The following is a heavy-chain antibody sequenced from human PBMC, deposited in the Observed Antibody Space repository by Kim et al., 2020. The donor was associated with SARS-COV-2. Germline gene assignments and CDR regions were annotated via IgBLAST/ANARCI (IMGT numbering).Heavy chain of an antibody. V-gene: IGHV1-18*01. CDR3: ARGSPYSWLDP. CDR1: GYIFTNYA. CDR2: INTYDGDT. Sequence: ASVKVSCKASGYIFTNYAITWVRQAPGQGLEWMGWINTYDGDTNCVQRFQDRVTMTTDTSTSTAYMELRSLTSDDTAVYYCARGSPYSWLDPWGQGTRVTVSS. J-gene: IGHJ5*02. D-gene: IGHD3-10*01.